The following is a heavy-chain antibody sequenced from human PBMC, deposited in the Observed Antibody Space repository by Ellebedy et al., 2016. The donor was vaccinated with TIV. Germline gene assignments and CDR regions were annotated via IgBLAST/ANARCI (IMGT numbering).Heavy chain of an antibody. Sequence: GGSLRFSXAASGFTFSSYGMHWVRQAPGEGLEWVAVIWSDGTTKYYSDSVKGRFTISRDNSKNTLYLQMNSLRAEDTAVYYCAREIIYGGYYFDYWGQGTLVTVSS. D-gene: IGHD4-23*01. CDR3: AREIIYGGYYFDY. V-gene: IGHV3-33*01. CDR1: GFTFSSYG. CDR2: IWSDGTTK. J-gene: IGHJ4*02.